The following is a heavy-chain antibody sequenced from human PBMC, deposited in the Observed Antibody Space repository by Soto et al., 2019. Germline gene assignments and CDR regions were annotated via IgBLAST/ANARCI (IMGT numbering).Heavy chain of an antibody. D-gene: IGHD6-13*01. Sequence: PGGSLRLSCAASGFTFSSYGMHWVRKAPGKGLEWVAVISYDGSNKYYADSVKGRFTISRDNSKNTLYLQMNSLRAEDTAVYYCAKNWAAAAAFDYWGQGTLVTVSS. CDR2: ISYDGSNK. V-gene: IGHV3-30*18. J-gene: IGHJ4*02. CDR3: AKNWAAAAAFDY. CDR1: GFTFSSYG.